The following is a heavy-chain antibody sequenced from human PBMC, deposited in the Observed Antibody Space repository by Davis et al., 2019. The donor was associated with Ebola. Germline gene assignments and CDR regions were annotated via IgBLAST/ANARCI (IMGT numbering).Heavy chain of an antibody. CDR2: MDVTGVNK. V-gene: IGHV3-23*01. CDR3: AIDSRSTTSGAY. J-gene: IGHJ4*02. CDR1: GFTVSNSV. Sequence: PGGSLRLSCAASGFTVSNSVITWVRQAPGKGLQWVSGMDVTGVNKQYADSVKGRFTISRDTSKNTLYLQMNSLRAEDTAVFYCAIDSRSTTSGAYWGQGTLVTVSS. D-gene: IGHD1-1*01.